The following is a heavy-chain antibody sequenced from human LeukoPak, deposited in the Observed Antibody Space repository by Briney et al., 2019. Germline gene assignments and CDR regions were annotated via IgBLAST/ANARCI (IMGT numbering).Heavy chain of an antibody. D-gene: IGHD3-9*01. CDR2: IYYSGST. V-gene: IGHV4-39*01. CDR1: GGSISSSSYY. J-gene: IGHJ6*02. CDR3: ARILTGTGRGYYYYGMDV. Sequence: SETLSLTCTVSGGSISSSSYYWGWIRQPPGKGLEWIVSIYYSGSTYYNPSLKSRVTISVDTSKNQFSLKLSSVTAADTAVYYCARILTGTGRGYYYYGMDVWGQGTTVTVSS.